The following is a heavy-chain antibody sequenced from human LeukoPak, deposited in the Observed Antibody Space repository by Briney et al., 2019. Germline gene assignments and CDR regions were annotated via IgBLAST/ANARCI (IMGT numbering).Heavy chain of an antibody. J-gene: IGHJ4*02. CDR3: ARDFEATVVTPVYFDY. V-gene: IGHV4-38-2*02. CDR1: GYSISSGYY. D-gene: IGHD4-23*01. CDR2: IYHSGST. Sequence: SETLSLTCTVSGYSISSGYYWGWIRQPPGKGLEWIGSIYHSGSTYYNPSLKSRVTISVDTSKNQFSLKLSSVTAADTAVYYCARDFEATVVTPVYFDYWGQGTLVTVSS.